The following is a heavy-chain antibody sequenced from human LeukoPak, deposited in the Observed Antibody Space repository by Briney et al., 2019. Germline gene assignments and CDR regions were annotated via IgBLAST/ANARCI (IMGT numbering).Heavy chain of an antibody. CDR2: ISGSGGST. D-gene: IGHD6-19*01. V-gene: IGHV3-23*01. CDR1: GFTFSSYA. CDR3: AKDPGYSSGWYFDY. J-gene: IGHJ4*02. Sequence: GGSLRRSCAASGFTFSSYAMSWVRQAPGKGLEWVSAISGSGGSTYYADSVKGRFTISRDNSKNTLYLQMNSLRAEDTAVYYCAKDPGYSSGWYFDYWGQGTLVTVSS.